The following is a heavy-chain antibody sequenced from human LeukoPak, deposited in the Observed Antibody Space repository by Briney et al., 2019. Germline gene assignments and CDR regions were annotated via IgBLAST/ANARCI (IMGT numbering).Heavy chain of an antibody. CDR1: GVSISSGDYY. D-gene: IGHD4-17*01. CDR2: IYYSGSN. Sequence: SETLSLTCTVSGVSISSGDYYWSWLRQPPGKGLEWIGYIYYSGSNYYNPSLKSRVTISVDTSKNQFSLKLSSVTAADTAVYYCARVGPGDYGDLHFDYWGQGTLVTVSS. V-gene: IGHV4-30-4*01. CDR3: ARVGPGDYGDLHFDY. J-gene: IGHJ4*02.